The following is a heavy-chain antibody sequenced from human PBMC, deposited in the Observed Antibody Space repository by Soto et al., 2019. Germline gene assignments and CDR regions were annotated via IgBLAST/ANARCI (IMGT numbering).Heavy chain of an antibody. CDR1: GFTFSSYA. D-gene: IGHD2-8*02. J-gene: IGHJ6*02. Sequence: GGSLRLSCAASGFTFSSYAMHWVRQAPGKGLEWVAVISYDGSNKYYADSVKGRFTISRDNSKNTLYLQMNSLRAEDTAVYYCARDQEVGYYRDYYYYGMDVWGQGTTVTVSS. CDR2: ISYDGSNK. CDR3: ARDQEVGYYRDYYYYGMDV. V-gene: IGHV3-30-3*01.